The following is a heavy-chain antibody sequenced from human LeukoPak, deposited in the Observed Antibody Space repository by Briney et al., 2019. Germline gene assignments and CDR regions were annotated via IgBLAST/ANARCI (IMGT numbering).Heavy chain of an antibody. V-gene: IGHV3-23*01. CDR2: ITATGDTT. Sequence: GGALRLSCAGSGFTFSSLGMNWVRQAPGKGLEWVSAITATGDTTYYADSVKGRFTISRDNSKNTVYLQMSSLRADDTAVYYCAKRVPYSSSSVYFDHWGQGTLVSVSS. D-gene: IGHD6-6*01. J-gene: IGHJ4*02. CDR1: GFTFSSLG. CDR3: AKRVPYSSSSVYFDH.